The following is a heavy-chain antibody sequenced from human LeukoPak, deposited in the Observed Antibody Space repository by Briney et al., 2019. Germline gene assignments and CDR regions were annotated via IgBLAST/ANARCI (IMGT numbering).Heavy chain of an antibody. CDR2: IKQDGSEK. Sequence: PGGSLRLSCAASGFTFSNFYMSWVRQAPGKGLEWVANIKQDGSEKYYVDSVKGRFTISRDNAKNSLYLQMNSLRAEDTAVYYCARGPVYSGGRDLDYWGQGTLVTVSS. CDR3: ARGPVYSGGRDLDY. D-gene: IGHD6-19*01. CDR1: GFTFSNFY. J-gene: IGHJ4*02. V-gene: IGHV3-7*05.